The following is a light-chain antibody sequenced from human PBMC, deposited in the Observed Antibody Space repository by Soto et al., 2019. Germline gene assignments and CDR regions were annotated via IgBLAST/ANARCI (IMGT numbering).Light chain of an antibody. J-gene: IGLJ2*01. CDR1: SSDVGGYNY. Sequence: QSVLTQPASVSGSPGQSITISCTGTSSDVGGYNYVSWYQQHPGKGPKLIIYDVSNRPSGVSNRFSGSKSDNTASLTISGLQAEDEADYYCSSYTTSSTLEIGGGTKLTVL. CDR3: SSYTTSSTLE. CDR2: DVS. V-gene: IGLV2-14*01.